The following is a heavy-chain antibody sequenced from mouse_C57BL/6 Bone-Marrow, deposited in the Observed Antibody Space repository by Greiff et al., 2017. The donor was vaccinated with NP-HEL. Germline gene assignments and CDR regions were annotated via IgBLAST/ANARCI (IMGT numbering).Heavy chain of an antibody. V-gene: IGHV5-12*01. CDR3: ARRTYYSNHYYAMDY. CDR1: GFTFSDYY. CDR2: ISNGGGST. J-gene: IGHJ4*01. D-gene: IGHD2-5*01. Sequence: DVHLVESGGGLVQPGGSLKLSCAASGFTFSDYYMYWVRQTPEKRLEWVAYISNGGGSTYYPDTVKGRFTISRDNAKNTLYLQMSRLKSEDTAMYYCARRTYYSNHYYAMDYWGQGTSVTVSS.